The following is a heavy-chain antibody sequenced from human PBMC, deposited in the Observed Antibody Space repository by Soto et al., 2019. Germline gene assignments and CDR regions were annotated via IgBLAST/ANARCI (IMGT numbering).Heavy chain of an antibody. CDR2: IIPIFGTA. CDR1: GVTFSSYA. Sequence: GASVKVSCKASGVTFSSYAISWVRQAPGQGLEWMGGIIPIFGTANYAQKFQGRVTITADESTSTAYMELSSLRSEDTAVYYCARDIRLYYYDSSAPGSFDTWGQGTMVTVSS. CDR3: ARDIRLYYYDSSAPGSFDT. V-gene: IGHV1-69*13. J-gene: IGHJ3*02. D-gene: IGHD3-22*01.